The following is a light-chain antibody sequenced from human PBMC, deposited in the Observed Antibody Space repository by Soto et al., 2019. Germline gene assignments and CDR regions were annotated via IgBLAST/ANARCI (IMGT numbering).Light chain of an antibody. Sequence: IQMTQSPSSLSASVGDRVTITCRASQSISSYLNWYQQKAGKAPKLLIYKASTLKSGVPSRFSGSGSGTEFTLTISSLQPDDFATYYCQHYNSYSEAFGQGTKVDIK. J-gene: IGKJ1*01. CDR3: QHYNSYSEA. CDR1: QSISSY. CDR2: KAS. V-gene: IGKV1-5*03.